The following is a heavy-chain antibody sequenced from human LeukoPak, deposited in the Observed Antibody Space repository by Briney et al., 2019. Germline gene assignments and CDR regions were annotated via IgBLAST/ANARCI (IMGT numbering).Heavy chain of an antibody. V-gene: IGHV4-30-2*01. CDR2: IYQSGST. J-gene: IGHJ5*02. CDR3: ARDSGGLHH. Sequence: PSQTLSLTCAVSGGSISSGGYSWSWIRQPPGKGLEWIGYIYQSGSTYYNPSLKSRVTISVDRSKNQFSLKLSSVTAADTAVYYSARDSGGLHHWGQGTLVTVSS. CDR1: GGSISSGGYS. D-gene: IGHD1-26*01.